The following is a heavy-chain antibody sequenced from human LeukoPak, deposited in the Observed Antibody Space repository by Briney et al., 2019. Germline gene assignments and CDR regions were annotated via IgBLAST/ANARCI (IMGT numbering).Heavy chain of an antibody. J-gene: IGHJ5*02. CDR1: GFTFSDYY. CDR2: ISSSGSTI. Sequence: GGSLRLSCAASGFTFSDYYMSWIRQAPGKGLEWVSYISSSGSTIYYADSVKGRFTISRDNAKNSLYLQMNSLRAEDTAVYYCARDYANGVSSNWFDPWGQGTLVTVSS. CDR3: ARDYANGVSSNWFDP. D-gene: IGHD2-8*01. V-gene: IGHV3-11*01.